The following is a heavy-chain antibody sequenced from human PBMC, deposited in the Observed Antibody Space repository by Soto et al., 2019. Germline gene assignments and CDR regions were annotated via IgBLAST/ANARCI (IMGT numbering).Heavy chain of an antibody. V-gene: IGHV4-4*07. CDR3: ARENLGGGWYYYFDY. CDR1: GGSISSYY. Sequence: PSETLSLTCTVSGGSISSYYWSWIRQPAGKGLEWIGRIYTSGSTNYNPSLKSRVTMSVDTSKNQFSLKLSSVTAADTAVYYCARENLGGGWYYYFDYWGQGTLVTVSS. CDR2: IYTSGST. J-gene: IGHJ4*02. D-gene: IGHD6-19*01.